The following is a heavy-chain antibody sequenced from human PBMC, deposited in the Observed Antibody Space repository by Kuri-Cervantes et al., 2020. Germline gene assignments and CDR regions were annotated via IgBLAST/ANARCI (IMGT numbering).Heavy chain of an antibody. Sequence: GGSLRLSCAASGFTFSSYGMHWVRQAPGKGLEWVAVISYDGSNKYYADSVKGRFTISRDNSKNTLYLQMNSLRAEDTAVYYCAKDLEYGSGKWGGQPNWFDPWGQGTPVTVSS. CDR2: ISYDGSNK. CDR3: AKDLEYGSGKWGGQPNWFDP. D-gene: IGHD3-10*01. V-gene: IGHV3-30*18. J-gene: IGHJ5*02. CDR1: GFTFSSYG.